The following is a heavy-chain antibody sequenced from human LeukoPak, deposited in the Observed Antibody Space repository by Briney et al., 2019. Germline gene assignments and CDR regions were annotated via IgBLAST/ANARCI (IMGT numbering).Heavy chain of an antibody. D-gene: IGHD3-22*01. CDR1: GGSISSGSHY. CDR2: IYYSGST. Sequence: PSETLSLTCTVSGGSISSGSHYWAWIRQPPGKGLEWIGSIYYSGSTYYNPSLENRVTMSIDTSKNHFSLKLSSLSAADTSVYYCAKRDDSGGNLVDLWGQGTLVTVS. J-gene: IGHJ4*02. CDR3: AKRDDSGGNLVDL. V-gene: IGHV4-39*02.